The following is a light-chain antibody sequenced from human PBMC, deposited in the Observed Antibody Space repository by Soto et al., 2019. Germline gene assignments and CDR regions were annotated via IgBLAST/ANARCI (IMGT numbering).Light chain of an antibody. V-gene: IGKV3-20*01. CDR3: QQYGSSPSWT. CDR1: QSVSSSY. CDR2: GAS. J-gene: IGKJ1*01. Sequence: EIVMTQSPATLSVSPGERATLSCRASQSVSSSYLAWYQQKPGQAPRLLIYGASSRATGIPDRFSGSGSGTDFTLTISRLEPEDFAVYYCQQYGSSPSWTCGQGTKGDIK.